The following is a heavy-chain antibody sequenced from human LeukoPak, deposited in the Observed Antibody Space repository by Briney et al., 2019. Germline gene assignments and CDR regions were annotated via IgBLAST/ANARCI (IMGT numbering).Heavy chain of an antibody. Sequence: PGGSLRLSCAASGFTFTGYAMSWVRQTPGKGLEWVSSVSGSGDGTYYAHSVKGRFTISRDNSKKTLDLHMDSLRAEDTAVYYCAKERLGGNYGDYAVDYWGQGTMVAVSS. D-gene: IGHD4-17*01. CDR1: GFTFTGYA. CDR2: VSGSGDGT. J-gene: IGHJ4*02. V-gene: IGHV3-23*01. CDR3: AKERLGGNYGDYAVDY.